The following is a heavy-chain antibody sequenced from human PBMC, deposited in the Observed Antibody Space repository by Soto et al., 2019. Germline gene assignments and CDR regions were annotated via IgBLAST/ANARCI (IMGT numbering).Heavy chain of an antibody. D-gene: IGHD6-13*01. J-gene: IGHJ6*02. Sequence: SETLSLTCTVSGGSISSYYWSWIRQPPGKGLEWIGYIYYSGSTNYNPSLKSRVTISVDTSKNQFSLKLSSVTAADTAVYYCARDSSSWYSYYYGMDVWGQGTTVTVSS. CDR1: GGSISSYY. CDR3: ARDSSSWYSYYYGMDV. CDR2: IYYSGST. V-gene: IGHV4-59*01.